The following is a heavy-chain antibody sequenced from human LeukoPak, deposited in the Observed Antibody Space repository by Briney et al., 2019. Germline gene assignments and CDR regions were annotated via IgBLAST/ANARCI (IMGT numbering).Heavy chain of an antibody. D-gene: IGHD3-9*01. CDR2: IYSGGST. V-gene: IGHV3-66*01. CDR3: ARFETCQCDDVFDI. Sequence: PGGSLRLSCVASGFTVSSKYMSWVRQAPGKGLEWVSVIYSGGSTYYADSVKGRFTISRDNAKNSLYLQMNILRAEDTAVYFCARFETCQCDDVFDIWGQGTMVTVSS. CDR1: GFTVSSKY. J-gene: IGHJ3*02.